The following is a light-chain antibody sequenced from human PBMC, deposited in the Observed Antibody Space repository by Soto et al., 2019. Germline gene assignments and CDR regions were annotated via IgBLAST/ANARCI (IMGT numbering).Light chain of an antibody. Sequence: QAVVTQPPSASGTPGPRVTISCSGSSSNIGRNAVNWYQQVPGTAPKLLIYNNHQRPSGVPDRFSGSKSGTSASLAIGGLQSGDEADYYCASWDDSLNGWVFGGGTKLTVL. J-gene: IGLJ3*02. CDR2: NNH. V-gene: IGLV1-44*01. CDR3: ASWDDSLNGWV. CDR1: SSNIGRNA.